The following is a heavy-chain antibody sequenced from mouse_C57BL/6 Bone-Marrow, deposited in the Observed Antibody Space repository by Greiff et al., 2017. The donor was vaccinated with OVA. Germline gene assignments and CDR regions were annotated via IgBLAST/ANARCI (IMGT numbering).Heavy chain of an antibody. V-gene: IGHV1-42*01. CDR1: GYSFTGYY. Sequence: VQLKQSGPELVKPGASVKISCKASGYSFTGYYMNWVKQSPEKSLEWIGEINPSTGGTTYNQKFKAKATLTVDKSSSTAYMQLKSLTSEDSAVYYCARSDSAMDYWGQGTSVTVSS. CDR3: ARSDSAMDY. J-gene: IGHJ4*01. CDR2: INPSTGGT.